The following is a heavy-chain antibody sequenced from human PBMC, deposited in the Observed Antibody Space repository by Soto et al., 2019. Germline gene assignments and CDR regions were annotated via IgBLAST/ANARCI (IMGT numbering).Heavy chain of an antibody. CDR2: ISSSGSTI. Sequence: GGSLRLSCAASGFTFRSYEMNWVRQAPGKGLEWISYISSSGSTIYYADSVKGRFTISRDNAKNSLYLQLNSLRAEDTAVYYCARDRDYYDSSGYCDHWGQGTLVNVSS. J-gene: IGHJ4*02. CDR1: GFTFRSYE. V-gene: IGHV3-48*03. D-gene: IGHD3-22*01. CDR3: ARDRDYYDSSGYCDH.